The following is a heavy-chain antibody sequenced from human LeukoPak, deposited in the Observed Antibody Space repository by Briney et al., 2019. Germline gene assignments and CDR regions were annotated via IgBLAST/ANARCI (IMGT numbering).Heavy chain of an antibody. CDR3: ARQLRYSGYTTWFDP. CDR2: INHSGST. D-gene: IGHD5-12*01. J-gene: IGHJ5*02. Sequence: SETLSLTCAVYGGSFSGYYWSWIRQPPGKGLEWIGEINHSGSTNYNPSLKSRVTISVDTSKNQFSLKLSSVTAADTAVYYCARQLRYSGYTTWFDPWGQGTLVTVSS. CDR1: GGSFSGYY. V-gene: IGHV4-34*01.